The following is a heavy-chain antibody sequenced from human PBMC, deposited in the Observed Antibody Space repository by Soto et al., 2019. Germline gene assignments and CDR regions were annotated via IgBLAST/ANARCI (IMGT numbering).Heavy chain of an antibody. V-gene: IGHV5-10-1*01. J-gene: IGHJ6*02. Sequence: GESLKISCKGSGYSFTSYWISWVRQMTGKGLEWMGRIDPSDSYTNYSPYFQGHVTISADKSISTAYLQWSSLKASDTAMYYCARDAPPHYYYYGMDVWGQGTTVTVSS. CDR3: ARDAPPHYYYYGMDV. CDR2: IDPSDSYT. CDR1: GYSFTSYW.